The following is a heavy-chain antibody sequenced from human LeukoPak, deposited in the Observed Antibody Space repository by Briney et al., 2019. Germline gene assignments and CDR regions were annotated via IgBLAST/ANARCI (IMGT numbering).Heavy chain of an antibody. Sequence: GGSLRLSCAASGFTVSSNYMSWVRQARGKGLEWVSVIYSGGSTYYADSVKSRFTISRDNSKNTLYLQMNSLRAEDTAVYYCAREYDSSGYQSYGMDVWGQGTTVTVSS. CDR1: GFTVSSNY. V-gene: IGHV3-53*01. J-gene: IGHJ6*02. D-gene: IGHD3-22*01. CDR3: AREYDSSGYQSYGMDV. CDR2: IYSGGST.